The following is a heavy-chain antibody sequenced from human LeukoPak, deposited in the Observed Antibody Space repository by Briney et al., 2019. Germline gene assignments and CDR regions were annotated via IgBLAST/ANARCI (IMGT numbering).Heavy chain of an antibody. CDR3: AREGGGLGYFDS. D-gene: IGHD3-16*01. CDR1: GYTFTRHY. CDR2: ISPSDGST. V-gene: IGHV1-46*01. J-gene: IGHJ4*02. Sequence: ASVKVSCKATGYTFTRHYIHWIRQVPGQGLEWMGIISPSDGSTNYAQKFQGRVTMTTDTSTSTVYMDLSGLRSEDTAVYYCAREGGGLGYFDSWGQGTLVTVSS.